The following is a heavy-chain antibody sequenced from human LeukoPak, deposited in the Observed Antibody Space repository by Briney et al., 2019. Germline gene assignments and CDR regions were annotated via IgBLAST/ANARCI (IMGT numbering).Heavy chain of an antibody. CDR1: GFTFATYG. CDR2: TRYDGSNK. CDR3: AKASCSTTSCPGDY. Sequence: GGSLRLSCAASGFTFATYGMHWVRQAPGKGLEWVAFTRYDGSNKYYVDSVKGRFTISRDNSKNTLYLQMNSLRAEDTALYYCAKASCSTTSCPGDYWGQGTLVTVSS. D-gene: IGHD2-2*01. V-gene: IGHV3-30*02. J-gene: IGHJ4*02.